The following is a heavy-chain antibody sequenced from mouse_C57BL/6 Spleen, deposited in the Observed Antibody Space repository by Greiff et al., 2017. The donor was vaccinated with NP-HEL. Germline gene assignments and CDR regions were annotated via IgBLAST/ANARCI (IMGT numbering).Heavy chain of an antibody. CDR2: IYPSDSET. Sequence: QVQLKQPGAELVRPGSSVKLSCKASGYTFTSYWMDWVKQRPGQGLEWIGNIYPSDSETHYNQKFKDKATLTVDKSSSTAYMQLSSLTSEDSAVYYCAREGGYYDYDEYWYFDVWGTGTTVTVSS. CDR3: AREGGYYDYDEYWYFDV. V-gene: IGHV1-61*01. J-gene: IGHJ1*03. D-gene: IGHD2-4*01. CDR1: GYTFTSYW.